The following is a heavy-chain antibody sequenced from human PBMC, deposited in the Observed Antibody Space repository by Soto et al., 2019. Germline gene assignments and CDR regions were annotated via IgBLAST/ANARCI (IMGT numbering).Heavy chain of an antibody. D-gene: IGHD1-26*01. CDR2: ISGSGGST. Sequence: VGSLRLSCAGSGFTFSNYAMSWVRQAPGKGLAWVSAISGSGGSTYYADSVKGRFTISRDNSKNTLYLQMNSLRAEDTALYYCAKVPVGAKGRFDYWGQGTLVTVSS. CDR3: AKVPVGAKGRFDY. V-gene: IGHV3-23*01. CDR1: GFTFSNYA. J-gene: IGHJ4*02.